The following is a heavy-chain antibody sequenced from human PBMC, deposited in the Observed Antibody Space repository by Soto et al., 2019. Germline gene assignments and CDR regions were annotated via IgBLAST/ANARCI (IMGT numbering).Heavy chain of an antibody. D-gene: IGHD6-19*01. J-gene: IGHJ4*02. Sequence: QVQLVESGGGVVQPGRSLRLSCAASGFTFSSYGMHWVRQAPGKGLEWVAVIWYDGSNKYYADSVKGRFTISRDNSKNPLYLQMNSLRAEDTAVYYCARSSSGWFYFDYWGQGTLVTVSS. CDR1: GFTFSSYG. V-gene: IGHV3-33*01. CDR2: IWYDGSNK. CDR3: ARSSSGWFYFDY.